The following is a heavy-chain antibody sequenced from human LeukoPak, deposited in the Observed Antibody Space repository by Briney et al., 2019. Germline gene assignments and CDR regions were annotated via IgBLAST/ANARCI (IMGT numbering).Heavy chain of an antibody. Sequence: ASVKVSCKASGYTFTGYYMHWVRQAPGQGLEWMGWINPNSGGTNYAQKFQGRVTMTRDTSISTAYMELSRLRSDDTAVYYCAKEATVTTFFWYFDLWGRGTLVTVSS. V-gene: IGHV1-2*02. CDR1: GYTFTGYY. J-gene: IGHJ2*01. CDR3: AKEATVTTFFWYFDL. CDR2: INPNSGGT. D-gene: IGHD4-17*01.